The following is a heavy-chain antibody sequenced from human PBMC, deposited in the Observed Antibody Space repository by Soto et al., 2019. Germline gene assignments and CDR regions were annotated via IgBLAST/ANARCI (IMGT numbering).Heavy chain of an antibody. J-gene: IGHJ4*02. CDR2: ISISGRDT. CDR3: ARELNPNDY. CDR1: GLTFSNYA. V-gene: IGHV3-23*01. Sequence: PGESLKISCAASGLTFSNYAFSWVRQAPGKGLEWVSAISISGRDTYYTDSVKGRFTISRDNSKDTLYLQLNSLRADDSAIYYCARELNPNDYWGRGTLVTVSS.